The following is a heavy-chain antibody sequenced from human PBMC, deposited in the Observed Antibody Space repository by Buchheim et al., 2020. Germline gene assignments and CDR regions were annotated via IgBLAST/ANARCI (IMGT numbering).Heavy chain of an antibody. J-gene: IGHJ4*02. V-gene: IGHV2-70*15. CDR1: GFSLSTSGMC. Sequence: QVTLRESGPALVKPTQTLTLTCTFSGFSLSTSGMCVTWIRQPPGKALEWLARIDWDDDKYYSTSLKTRLTISKDTSKNQVVLTMINMDPVDTATYYCARIRRGGNQLYYFDYWGQGTL. D-gene: IGHD1-14*01. CDR2: IDWDDDK. CDR3: ARIRRGGNQLYYFDY.